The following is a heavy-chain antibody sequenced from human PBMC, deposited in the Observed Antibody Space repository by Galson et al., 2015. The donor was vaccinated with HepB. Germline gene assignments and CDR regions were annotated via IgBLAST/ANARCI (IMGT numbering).Heavy chain of an antibody. D-gene: IGHD2-2*01. V-gene: IGHV3-11*06. CDR1: GFTFSDYY. J-gene: IGHJ5*02. CDR2: ISSSSSYT. Sequence: SLRLSCAASGFTFSDYYMSWIRQAPGKGLEWVSYISSSSSYTNYADSVKGRFTISRDNAKNSLYLQMNSLRAEDTAVYYCASAAAMGNWFDPWGQGTLVTVSS. CDR3: ASAAAMGNWFDP.